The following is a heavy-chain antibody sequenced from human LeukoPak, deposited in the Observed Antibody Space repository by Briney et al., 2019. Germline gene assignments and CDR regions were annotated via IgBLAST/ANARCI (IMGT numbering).Heavy chain of an antibody. D-gene: IGHD6-6*01. J-gene: IGHJ3*01. CDR3: ARGSTHAFGL. Sequence: PGGSLRLSCAASGFTFTTYEMNWVRQAPGKGLEWVSVIYSGGDTSYSDSVKGRFTISRDNSKNTLYLQMNSLRAEDTAVYYCARGSTHAFGLWGQGTMVTVSS. CDR2: IYSGGDT. CDR1: GFTFTTYE. V-gene: IGHV3-53*01.